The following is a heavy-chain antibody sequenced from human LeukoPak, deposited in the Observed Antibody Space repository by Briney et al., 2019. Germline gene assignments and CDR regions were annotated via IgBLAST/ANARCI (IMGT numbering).Heavy chain of an antibody. Sequence: RGSLRLSCAASGFTFSSYAMSWVRQAPGKGLEWVSAISGSGGSTYYADSVKGRFTISRDNSKNTLYLQMNSLRAEDTAVYYYAGIVVVPAASFDYWGQGTLVTVSS. CDR1: GFTFSSYA. J-gene: IGHJ4*02. CDR2: ISGSGGST. D-gene: IGHD2-2*01. CDR3: AGIVVVPAASFDY. V-gene: IGHV3-23*01.